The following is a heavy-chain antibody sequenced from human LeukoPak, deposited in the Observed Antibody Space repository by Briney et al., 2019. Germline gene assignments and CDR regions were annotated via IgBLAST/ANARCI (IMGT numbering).Heavy chain of an antibody. CDR1: GYSFTNYW. Sequence: GESLKISCRASGYSFTNYWIGWVRQMPGKGLEWMGVIYPGDSDARYNPSFQGQVTISADKSISTAYLQWSSLKASDTAMYYCARLSYGTAHSYFGYWGQGTLVTVSS. D-gene: IGHD1-26*01. CDR3: ARLSYGTAHSYFGY. J-gene: IGHJ4*02. V-gene: IGHV5-51*01. CDR2: IYPGDSDA.